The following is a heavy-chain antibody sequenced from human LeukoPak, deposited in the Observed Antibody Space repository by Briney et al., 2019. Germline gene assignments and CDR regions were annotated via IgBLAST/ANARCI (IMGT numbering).Heavy chain of an antibody. J-gene: IGHJ4*02. CDR1: GYSFSSYW. Sequence: GEPLKISCKGSGYSFSSYWIGWVRQMPGKGLEWMGIIYPGDSDTRYSPSVQGQVTISADKSISTAYLQWSSLKASDTAIYYCVRLVGYSSDYWGQGTLVTVSS. V-gene: IGHV5-51*01. CDR2: IYPGDSDT. CDR3: VRLVGYSSDY. D-gene: IGHD6-13*01.